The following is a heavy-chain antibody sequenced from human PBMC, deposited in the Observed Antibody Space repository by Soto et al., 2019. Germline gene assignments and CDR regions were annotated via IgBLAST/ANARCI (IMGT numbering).Heavy chain of an antibody. J-gene: IGHJ4*02. CDR1: GGSISSSSYY. D-gene: IGHD4-17*01. CDR2: IYYSGST. CDR3: ARPVYGDYVWDY. Sequence: QLQLQESGPGLVKPSETLSLTCTVSGGSISSSSYYWGWIRQPPGKGLEWIGSIYYSGSTYYNLSLKSRVTISVDTSKNQFSLKLSSVTAADTAVYYCARPVYGDYVWDYWGQGTLVTVSS. V-gene: IGHV4-39*01.